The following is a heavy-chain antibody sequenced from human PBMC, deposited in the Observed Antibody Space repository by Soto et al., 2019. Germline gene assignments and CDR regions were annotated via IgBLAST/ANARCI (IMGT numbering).Heavy chain of an antibody. CDR1: GGSISSGGYY. J-gene: IGHJ4*02. CDR2: IYYSGST. V-gene: IGHV4-31*03. CDR3: ARGSRRGNSSGWYDPSRAIRDY. Sequence: SETLSLTCTVSGGSISSGGYYWSWIRQHPGKGLEWIGYIYYSGSTYYNPSLKSRVTISVDTSKNQFSLKLSSVTAADTAVYYCARGSRRGNSSGWYDPSRAIRDYWGQGTLVTVSS. D-gene: IGHD6-19*01.